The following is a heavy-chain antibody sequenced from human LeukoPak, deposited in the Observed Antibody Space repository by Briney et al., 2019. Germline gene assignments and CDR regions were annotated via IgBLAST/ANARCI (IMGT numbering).Heavy chain of an antibody. CDR1: GGSISSYY. D-gene: IGHD3-3*01. CDR3: ARVVRSGSLYFDL. Sequence: SETLSLTCTVSGGSISSYYWSWIRQPPGKGLEWIGYIYYRGSTNYNPSLKSRVTISVDTSKNQFSLKLSSVTAADTAVYYCARVVRSGSLYFDLWGRGTLVTVSS. CDR2: IYYRGST. V-gene: IGHV4-59*01. J-gene: IGHJ2*01.